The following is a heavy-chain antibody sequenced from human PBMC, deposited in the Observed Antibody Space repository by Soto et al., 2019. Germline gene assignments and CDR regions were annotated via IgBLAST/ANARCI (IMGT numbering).Heavy chain of an antibody. J-gene: IGHJ6*02. CDR1: GFTFSSYS. V-gene: IGHV3-21*01. D-gene: IGHD3-10*01. Sequence: GGSLRLSCAASGFTFSSYSMNWVRQAPGKGLEWVSSISSSSSSYIYYADSVKGRFTISRDNAKNSLYLQMNSLRAEDTAVYYCAREGVQHGSGPYYYYGMDVWGQGTTVTVSS. CDR3: AREGVQHGSGPYYYYGMDV. CDR2: ISSSSSSYI.